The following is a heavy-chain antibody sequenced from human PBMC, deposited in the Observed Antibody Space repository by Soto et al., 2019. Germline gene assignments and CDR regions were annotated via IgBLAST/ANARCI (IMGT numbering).Heavy chain of an antibody. D-gene: IGHD2-15*01. CDR2: ISAYNGNT. J-gene: IGHJ6*02. CDR1: GYTFTSYG. CDR3: ARDFYCSAGSCIYYYYYYGMDV. V-gene: IGHV1-18*04. Sequence: ASVKVSCKASGYTFTSYGISWVRQAPGQGLEWMGWISAYNGNTNYAQKLQGRVTMTTDTSTSTAYMELRSLRSDDTAVYYCARDFYCSAGSCIYYYYYYGMDVWGQGTTVTVSS.